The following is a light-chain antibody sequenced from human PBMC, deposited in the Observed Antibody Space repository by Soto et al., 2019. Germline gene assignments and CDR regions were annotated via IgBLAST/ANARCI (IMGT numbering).Light chain of an antibody. J-gene: IGLJ1*01. CDR2: DVT. CDR3: CSYAGSYTHV. Sequence: QSALTQPRSVSGSPGQSVTISCTGTSSDVGGYNFVSWYQQYPGKAPKLIIYDVTKGPSGVPDRFSGSKSGNTASLTISGLQTDDEADYCCCSYAGSYTHVFGTGTKVTVL. V-gene: IGLV2-11*01. CDR1: SSDVGGYNF.